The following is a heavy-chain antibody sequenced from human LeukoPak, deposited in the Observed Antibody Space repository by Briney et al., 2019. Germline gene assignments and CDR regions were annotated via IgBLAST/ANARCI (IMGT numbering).Heavy chain of an antibody. Sequence: PGGSLRLSCAVSGFTFSSYAVHWVRQAPGKGLEWVAVISFDGSNKYYADSVKGRFTISRDNSKNTLYLQMNSLRADDTAVYYCAKDTAISGSHRILGFDYWGQGTLVIVSS. V-gene: IGHV3-30*18. D-gene: IGHD2-21*02. CDR3: AKDTAISGSHRILGFDY. CDR1: GFTFSSYA. J-gene: IGHJ4*02. CDR2: ISFDGSNK.